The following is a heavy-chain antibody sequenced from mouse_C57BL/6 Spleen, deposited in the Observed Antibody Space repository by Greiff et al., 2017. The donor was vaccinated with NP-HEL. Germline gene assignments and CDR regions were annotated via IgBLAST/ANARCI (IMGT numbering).Heavy chain of an antibody. Sequence: VQLQHSGPELVKPGASVKISCKASGYSFTGYYMNWVKQSPEKSLEWIGEINPSTGGTTYNQKFKAKATLTVDKSSSTAYMQLKSLTSEDSAVYYCARQNYFDYWGQGTTLTVSS. CDR1: GYSFTGYY. CDR2: INPSTGGT. V-gene: IGHV1-42*01. CDR3: ARQNYFDY. J-gene: IGHJ2*01.